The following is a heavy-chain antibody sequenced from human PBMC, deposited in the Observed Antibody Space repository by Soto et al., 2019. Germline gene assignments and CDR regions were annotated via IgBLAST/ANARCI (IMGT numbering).Heavy chain of an antibody. CDR1: GFTFSDFG. V-gene: IGHV3-30*18. CDR2: ISEDAETD. Sequence: QVRLVESGGGVVQPGGSLRLSCVASGFTFSDFGMHWVRQGPGKGLEWLAVISEDAETDFHADSVKGRFTVSRDNFKETLYLQMNSLTTDDSGVYFCAKAPFRRPYYFYGVDVWGQGTTVIVSS. J-gene: IGHJ6*02. D-gene: IGHD3-10*01. CDR3: AKAPFRRPYYFYGVDV.